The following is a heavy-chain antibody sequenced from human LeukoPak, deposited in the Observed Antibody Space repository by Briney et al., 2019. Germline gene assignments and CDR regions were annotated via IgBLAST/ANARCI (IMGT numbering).Heavy chain of an antibody. Sequence: QPGGSLRLSCAASGFTFSSYSMNWVRQAPGKGLEWVSYISGSSDTIYYADSVKGRFTISRDNAKNSLYLQMNSLRAEDTAVYYCAREGGTTAYYYYMDVWGKGTTVTVSS. D-gene: IGHD1-7*01. CDR2: ISGSSDTI. CDR1: GFTFSSYS. CDR3: AREGGTTAYYYYMDV. V-gene: IGHV3-48*04. J-gene: IGHJ6*03.